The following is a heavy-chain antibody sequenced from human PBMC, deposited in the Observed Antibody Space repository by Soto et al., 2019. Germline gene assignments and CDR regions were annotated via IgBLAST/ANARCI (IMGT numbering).Heavy chain of an antibody. CDR1: GGSISSSSYY. CDR2: IYYSGST. D-gene: IGHD2-21*01. V-gene: IGHV4-39*02. J-gene: IGHJ5*02. Sequence: SETLSLTCTVSGGSISSSSYYWGWIRQPPGKGLEWIDNIYYSGSTYYNPSLKSRVTISVDTSKNHFSLKLSSVTAGDTAMYYCAMTKPTLFTGFDPWGQGAQVTVSP. CDR3: AMTKPTLFTGFDP.